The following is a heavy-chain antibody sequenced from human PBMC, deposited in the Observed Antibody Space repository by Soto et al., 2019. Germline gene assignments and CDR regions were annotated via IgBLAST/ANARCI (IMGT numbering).Heavy chain of an antibody. V-gene: IGHV1-69*12. J-gene: IGHJ6*02. Sequence: QVHLVQSGAEVKKPGSSVKVSCKVSGGTFNTYAISWVRQAPGQGLEWMGGIIPVFRAPDYAQKFQGRVTITADESARTAYMELTSLRSEDTAVYYCARDKGRPQLGGNYYSITDVWGQGTSVTVSS. D-gene: IGHD3-3*02. CDR3: ARDKGRPQLGGNYYSITDV. CDR2: IIPVFRAP. CDR1: GGTFNTYA.